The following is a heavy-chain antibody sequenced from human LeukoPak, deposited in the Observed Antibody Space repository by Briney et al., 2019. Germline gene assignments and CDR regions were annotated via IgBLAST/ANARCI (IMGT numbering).Heavy chain of an antibody. CDR1: GFTFTSYW. J-gene: IGHJ6*02. D-gene: IGHD2-15*01. CDR3: ARVSNIGYCSGGSCHLRDYYYGMDV. Sequence: PGGSLRLSCAASGFTFTSYWMSWVRQAPGKGLEWVANIKQDGSEKYYVDSVKGRFTISRDNAKNSLYLQMNSLRAEDTAVYYCARVSNIGYCSGGSCHLRDYYYGMDVWGQGTPVTVSS. V-gene: IGHV3-7*01. CDR2: IKQDGSEK.